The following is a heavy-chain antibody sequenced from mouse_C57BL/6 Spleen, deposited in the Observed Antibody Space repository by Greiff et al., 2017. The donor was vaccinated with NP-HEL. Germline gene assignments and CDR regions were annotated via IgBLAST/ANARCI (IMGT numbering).Heavy chain of an antibody. Sequence: QVQLQQPGAELVMPGASVKLSCKASGYTFTSYWMHWVKQRPGQGLEWIGEIDPSDSYTNYNQKFKGKSTLTVDKSSSTAYMQLSSLTSEDSAVYYCARGGTTVVDGYFDVWGTGTTVTVSS. D-gene: IGHD1-1*01. CDR2: IDPSDSYT. CDR1: GYTFTSYW. CDR3: ARGGTTVVDGYFDV. J-gene: IGHJ1*03. V-gene: IGHV1-69*01.